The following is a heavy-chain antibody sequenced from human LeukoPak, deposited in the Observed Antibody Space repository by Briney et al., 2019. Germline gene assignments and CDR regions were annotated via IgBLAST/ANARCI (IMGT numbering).Heavy chain of an antibody. D-gene: IGHD3-16*01. CDR3: AKGGGDYYYYYMDV. Sequence: GGSLRLSCAASGFTFSSYGMHWVRQAPGKGLEWVAVIWYGGSNKYYADSEKGRFTISRDNSKNTLYLQINSLRAEDTAVYYCAKGGGDYYYYYMDVWGKGTTVTVSS. CDR2: IWYGGSNK. V-gene: IGHV3-30*02. CDR1: GFTFSSYG. J-gene: IGHJ6*03.